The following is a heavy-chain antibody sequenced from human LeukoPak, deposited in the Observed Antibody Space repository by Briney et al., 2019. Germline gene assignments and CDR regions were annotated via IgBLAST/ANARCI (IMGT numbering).Heavy chain of an antibody. J-gene: IGHJ6*01. Sequence: SETLSLTCTVSGGSISSYYWSWIRRPPGKGLEWIGYIYYSGSTNYNPSLKSRVTISVDTSKNQFSLKLSSVTAADTAVYYCARDHRNYDILTGYYYYYYGMDVWGQGTTVTVSS. CDR2: IYYSGST. CDR1: GGSISSYY. CDR3: ARDHRNYDILTGYYYYYYGMDV. V-gene: IGHV4-59*01. D-gene: IGHD3-9*01.